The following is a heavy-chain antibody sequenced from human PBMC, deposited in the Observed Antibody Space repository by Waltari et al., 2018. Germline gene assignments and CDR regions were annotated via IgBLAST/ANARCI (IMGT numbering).Heavy chain of an antibody. CDR1: GFILSDFY. CDR3: ARDMTVSQSDGFDL. Sequence: EVQLVESGGGLVQPGGSLRLPCAASGFILSDFYMSWVRQAPGKGLEWVANIKQDGSETYYLDSVKGRFTISKDDVGNSLSLQMNNLRVEDTAVYYCARDMTVSQSDGFDLWGQGTMVTVS. V-gene: IGHV3-7*01. CDR2: IKQDGSET. J-gene: IGHJ3*01. D-gene: IGHD4-4*01.